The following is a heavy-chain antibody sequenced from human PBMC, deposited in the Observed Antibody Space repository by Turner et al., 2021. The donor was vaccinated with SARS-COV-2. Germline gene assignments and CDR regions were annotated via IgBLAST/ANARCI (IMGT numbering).Heavy chain of an antibody. J-gene: IGHJ6*02. CDR2: IYYSGGA. CDR1: GGSISSSSYY. V-gene: IGHV4-39*01. D-gene: IGHD5-18*01. CDR3: ARLMDTAMDYYGTDV. Sequence: QLQLQDSGPGLAKPSETLSLTCTVSGGSISSSSYYWGWIRQPPGKGLEWIGNIYYSGGAYYNPSLKSRVTISVDPSKNQFSLKLTSVTAADTAVYYCARLMDTAMDYYGTDVWGQGTTVTVSS.